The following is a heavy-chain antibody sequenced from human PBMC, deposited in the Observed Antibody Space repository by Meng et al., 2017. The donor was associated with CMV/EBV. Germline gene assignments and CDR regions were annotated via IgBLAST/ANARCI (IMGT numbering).Heavy chain of an antibody. Sequence: GESLKISYAASGFTFSSYGMHWVRQAPGKGLEWVAVIWYDGSNKYYADSVKGRFTISRDNSKNTLYLQMNSLRAEDTAVYYCARGQGRIVVNWFDPWGQGTLVTVSS. V-gene: IGHV3-33*01. CDR1: GFTFSSYG. CDR3: ARGQGRIVVNWFDP. J-gene: IGHJ5*02. D-gene: IGHD3-22*01. CDR2: IWYDGSNK.